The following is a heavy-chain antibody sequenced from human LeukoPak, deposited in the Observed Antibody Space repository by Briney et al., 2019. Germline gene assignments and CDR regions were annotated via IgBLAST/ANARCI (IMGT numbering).Heavy chain of an antibody. CDR3: TTGVRWYSDAFDI. CDR2: IKSKTDGGTT. Sequence: GGSLRLSCAASGFTFSNAWMSWVRQAPGKGLEWVGRIKSKTDGGTTDYAAPVKGRFTISRDDSKNTLYLQMNSLKTEDTAVYYCTTGVRWYSDAFDIWGQGTMVTVSS. J-gene: IGHJ3*02. D-gene: IGHD4-23*01. CDR1: GFTFSNAW. V-gene: IGHV3-15*01.